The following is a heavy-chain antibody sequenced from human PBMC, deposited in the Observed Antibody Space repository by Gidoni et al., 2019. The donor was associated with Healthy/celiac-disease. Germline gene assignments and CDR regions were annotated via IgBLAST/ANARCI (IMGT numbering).Heavy chain of an antibody. V-gene: IGHV4-34*01. Sequence: QVQLQQWGAGLLKPSETLSLTCAVYGGSFSGYYWSWIRQPPGKGLEWIGEINHSGSTNYNPSLKSRVTISVDTSKNQFSLKLSSVTAADTAVYYCARVGRAAAGAPHLQHWGQGTLVTVSS. D-gene: IGHD6-13*01. CDR2: INHSGST. J-gene: IGHJ1*01. CDR1: GGSFSGYY. CDR3: ARVGRAAAGAPHLQH.